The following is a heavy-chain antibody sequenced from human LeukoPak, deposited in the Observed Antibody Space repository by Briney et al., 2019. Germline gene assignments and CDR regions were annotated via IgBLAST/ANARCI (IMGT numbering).Heavy chain of an antibody. CDR3: AREGRGYSFSEYYYYGMDV. D-gene: IGHD5-18*01. V-gene: IGHV1-69*01. Sequence: ASVKVSCKASGGTFSSYAISWVRQAPGQGLEWMGGIIPIFGTANYAQKFQGRVTITADESTSTAYMELSSLRSEDTAVYYCAREGRGYSFSEYYYYGMDVWGQGTTVTASS. CDR1: GGTFSSYA. J-gene: IGHJ6*02. CDR2: IIPIFGTA.